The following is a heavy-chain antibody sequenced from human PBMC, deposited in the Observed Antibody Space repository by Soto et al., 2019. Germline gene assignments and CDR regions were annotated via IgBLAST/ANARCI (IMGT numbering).Heavy chain of an antibody. CDR2: ICWDDGK. CDR1: GFSLSTSGVC. J-gene: IGHJ4*02. D-gene: IGHD3-16*01. V-gene: IGHV2-5*02. Sequence: SGPTLVNPTQTLTLTCTFSGFSLSTSGVCVGWFRQPPGKALEWLAIICWDDGKRYSPSLKSRLTITQDTSKKQVVLILTNMDPVDTATYFCAHRRQLGDFDSWGQGALVTVSS. CDR3: AHRRQLGDFDS.